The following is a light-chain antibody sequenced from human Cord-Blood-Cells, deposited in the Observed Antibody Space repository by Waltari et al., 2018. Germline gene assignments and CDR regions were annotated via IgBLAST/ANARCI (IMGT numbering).Light chain of an antibody. Sequence: LGERATINCKSSQSVLYSSNNKNYLAWYQQKPGQPPKLLIYWASTRESGVPDRFSGSGSGTDFTLTISSLQAEDVAVYYCQQYYSTPYTFGQGTKLEIK. CDR1: QSVLYSSNNKNY. CDR2: WAS. V-gene: IGKV4-1*01. CDR3: QQYYSTPYT. J-gene: IGKJ2*01.